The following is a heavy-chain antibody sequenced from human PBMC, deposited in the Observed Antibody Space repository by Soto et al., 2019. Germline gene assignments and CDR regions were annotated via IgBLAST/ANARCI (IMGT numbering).Heavy chain of an antibody. CDR1: GFTISSHW. J-gene: IGHJ5*02. CDR2: INSDGSST. V-gene: IGHV3-74*01. Sequence: ASGFTISSHWMHWVRQAPGKGLVWVSRINSDGSSTSYADSVKGRFIISRDNAKNTLYLQMNILRAEDTAVYYCVRRYSGTYWCFDPWGQGTLVTVSS. CDR3: VRRYSGTYWCFDP. D-gene: IGHD1-26*01.